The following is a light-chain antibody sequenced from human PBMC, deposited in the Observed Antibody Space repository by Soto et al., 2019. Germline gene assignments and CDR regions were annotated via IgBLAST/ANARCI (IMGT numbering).Light chain of an antibody. J-gene: IGKJ4*01. CDR1: QSVSIN. CDR3: QQCKDWPLT. V-gene: IGKV3-15*01. CDR2: GAS. Sequence: PGERATLSCRASQSVSINLAWFQQKPGQAPRLLIYGASTRATGIPARFSGSGSGTEFTLTISSLQSEEFAVYYCQQCKDWPLTFGGGTKVDIK.